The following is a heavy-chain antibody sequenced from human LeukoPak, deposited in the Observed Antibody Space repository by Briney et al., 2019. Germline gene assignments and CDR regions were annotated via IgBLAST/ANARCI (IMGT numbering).Heavy chain of an antibody. CDR3: ARVSGEWELLYDY. CDR1: GGSIRSSSYY. CDR2: IHYSGNT. V-gene: IGHV4-39*01. J-gene: IGHJ4*02. Sequence: SETLSLTCTVSGGSIRSSSYYWGWIRQPPGKGLEWFGSIHYSGNTYYNPSLKSRLSISVDTSKNQFSLKLTSVTAADTAVYYCARVSGEWELLYDYWGRGTLVTVSS. D-gene: IGHD1-26*01.